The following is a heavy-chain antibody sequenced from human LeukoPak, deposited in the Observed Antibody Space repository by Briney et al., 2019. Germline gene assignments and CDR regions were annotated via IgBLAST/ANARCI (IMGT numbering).Heavy chain of an antibody. CDR3: ARDLVGATTLDEGF. Sequence: ASVTVSCKASGYTFAGYYMHWVRQAPGQGLEWMGWINPNSGATNYAQKFQGRVTMTRDTSISTAYMELTSLRSDDTALYYCARDLVGATTLDEGFWGQGTLVTVSS. CDR1: GYTFAGYY. J-gene: IGHJ4*02. D-gene: IGHD1-26*01. CDR2: INPNSGAT. V-gene: IGHV1-2*02.